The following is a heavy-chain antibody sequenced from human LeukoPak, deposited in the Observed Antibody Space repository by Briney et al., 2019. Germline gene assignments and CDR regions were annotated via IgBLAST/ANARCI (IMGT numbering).Heavy chain of an antibody. J-gene: IGHJ3*02. CDR1: GGSISSYC. CDR2: IYYSGST. CDR3: ARVRGRNAFDI. Sequence: SETLSLTCTVSGGSISSYCWSWIRQPPGKGLEWIGYIYYSGSTNYNPSLKSRVTISVDTSKNQFSLKLSSVTAADTAVYYCARVRGRNAFDIWGQGTMVTVSS. V-gene: IGHV4-59*01.